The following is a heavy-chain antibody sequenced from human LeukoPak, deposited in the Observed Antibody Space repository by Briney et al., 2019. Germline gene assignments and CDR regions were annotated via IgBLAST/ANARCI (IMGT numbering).Heavy chain of an antibody. CDR3: AKGSREWELLDAFDF. CDR1: GFTFSAYS. Sequence: HTGGSLRLSCAASGFTFSAYSMNWVRQAPEKGLECVSGISGSGARKDYADSVKGRFTISRDNAKNTLYLQMSSLRAEDTAVYYCAKGSREWELLDAFDFWGQGTKVAVSS. V-gene: IGHV3-23*01. J-gene: IGHJ3*01. D-gene: IGHD1-26*01. CDR2: ISGSGARK.